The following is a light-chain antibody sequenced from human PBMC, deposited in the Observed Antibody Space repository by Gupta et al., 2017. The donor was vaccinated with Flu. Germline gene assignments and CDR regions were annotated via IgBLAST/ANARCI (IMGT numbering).Light chain of an antibody. Sequence: STLCGSVGDRGTITGRASKNINSWLAWYQQKQGKAPKLLIYQESILESGVPSRFSGSGSWTEFTLTISCLQPDDFAAYYCQQYSSYSEYSFGQGTKVEIK. CDR2: QES. CDR3: QQYSSYSEYS. CDR1: KNINSW. J-gene: IGKJ2*03. V-gene: IGKV1-5*03.